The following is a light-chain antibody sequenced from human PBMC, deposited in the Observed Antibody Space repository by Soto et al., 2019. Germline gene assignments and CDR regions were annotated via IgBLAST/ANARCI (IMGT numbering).Light chain of an antibody. J-gene: IGKJ2*02. CDR2: GAS. Sequence: EIVMTQSPATLSVSPGERATLSCRASQSVSSNLAWYQQKPGQAPRLLIYGASTRATGIPARFSGSGSGTECTLALSRLQSEDFGVYYCQEYNNWCPWTFGQGTKLESK. CDR1: QSVSSN. CDR3: QEYNNWCPWT. V-gene: IGKV3-15*01.